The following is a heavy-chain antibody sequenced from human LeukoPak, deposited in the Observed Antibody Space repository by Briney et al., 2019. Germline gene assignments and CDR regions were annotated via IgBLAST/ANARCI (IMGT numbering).Heavy chain of an antibody. V-gene: IGHV3-30*03. Sequence: PGGSLRLSCAASGFTFRYYWMSWVRQAPGKGLEWVAVISYDGTKKYYADSVKGRFTISRDISKNTLYLQMDNLKAEDTSVYYCARGFGFVYCDYWGQGTLVTVSS. CDR1: GFTFRYYW. CDR3: ARGFGFVYCDY. J-gene: IGHJ4*02. CDR2: ISYDGTKK. D-gene: IGHD3-10*01.